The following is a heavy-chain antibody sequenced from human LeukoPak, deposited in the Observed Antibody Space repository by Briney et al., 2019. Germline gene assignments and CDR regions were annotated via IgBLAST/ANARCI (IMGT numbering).Heavy chain of an antibody. V-gene: IGHV3-30-3*01. CDR1: GFTFSSYA. CDR3: ARDYEEDCSGGSCYSIPGAIDY. CDR2: ISYDGSNK. J-gene: IGHJ4*02. Sequence: SLRLSCAASGFTFSSYAMHWVRQAPGKGLEWVAVISYDGSNKYYADSVKGRFTISRDNSKNTLYLQMNSLRAEDTAVYYCARDYEEDCSGGSCYSIPGAIDYWGQGTLVTVSS. D-gene: IGHD2-15*01.